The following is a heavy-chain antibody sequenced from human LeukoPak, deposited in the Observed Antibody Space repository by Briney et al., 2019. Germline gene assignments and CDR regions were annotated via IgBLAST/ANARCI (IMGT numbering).Heavy chain of an antibody. CDR1: GGSFSNYY. Sequence: PPETLSLTCAVYGGSFSNYYWSWIRQPPGKGLEWIGEINHSGSTNYNPSLKSRVTISVDTSRNQFSLKLSSVAAADTAVYYCASQWFGELLGVDAFDIWGQGTMVSVSS. V-gene: IGHV4-34*01. CDR2: INHSGST. CDR3: ASQWFGELLGVDAFDI. J-gene: IGHJ3*02. D-gene: IGHD3-10*01.